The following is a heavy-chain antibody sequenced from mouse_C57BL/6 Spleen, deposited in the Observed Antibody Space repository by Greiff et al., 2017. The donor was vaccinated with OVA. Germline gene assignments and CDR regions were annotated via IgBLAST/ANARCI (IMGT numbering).Heavy chain of an antibody. CDR3: ARLWDGNGFYWYFDV. D-gene: IGHD4-1*01. V-gene: IGHV3-8*01. CDR1: GYSIPSAY. J-gene: IGHJ1*03. CDR2: ISYSGST. Sequence: DVQLQESGPGLAKPSQTLSLTCSVTGYSIPSAYWNWIRQFPGNNLEYMGYISYSGSTYYNPSLKSRISITRDTSKNQYYLQLNSVTTEDTATYYCARLWDGNGFYWYFDVWGTGTTVTVSS.